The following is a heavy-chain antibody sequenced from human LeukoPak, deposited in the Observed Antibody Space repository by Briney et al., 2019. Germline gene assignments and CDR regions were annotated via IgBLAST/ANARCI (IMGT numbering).Heavy chain of an antibody. CDR2: IYSGGST. Sequence: GGSLRLSCAASGFTVSNNFMSWVRQAPGKGLEIVSVIYSGGSTTYADAVKGRFTISRDNSKNKLYLQMNSLRAEDTAVYYCATWGIAAAGALFDYWGQGTLVIVSS. CDR1: GFTVSNNF. J-gene: IGHJ4*02. V-gene: IGHV3-53*01. D-gene: IGHD6-13*01. CDR3: ATWGIAAAGALFDY.